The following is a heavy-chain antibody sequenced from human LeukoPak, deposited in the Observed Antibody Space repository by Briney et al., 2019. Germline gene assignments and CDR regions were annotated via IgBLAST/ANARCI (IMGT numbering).Heavy chain of an antibody. CDR2: INSDGSST. J-gene: IGHJ4*02. V-gene: IGHV3-74*01. Sequence: GGSLRLSCAASGFTFSSYWMHWVRHAPGKGLVWVSRINSDGSSTSYADSVKGRFTISRDNAKDTLYLQMNSLRAEDTAVYYCAREDAPEGDFDYWGQGTLVTVSS. CDR1: GFTFSSYW. D-gene: IGHD3-16*01. CDR3: AREDAPEGDFDY.